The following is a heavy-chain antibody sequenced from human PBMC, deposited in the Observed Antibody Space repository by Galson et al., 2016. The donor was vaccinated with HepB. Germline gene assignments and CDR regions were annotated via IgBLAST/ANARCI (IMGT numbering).Heavy chain of an antibody. D-gene: IGHD3-9*01. Sequence: ETLSLTCTVTGDSITSNSFSWGWIRQSPGKGLEWIGNIDGSGNTYYNPSRKTRVTIAMDTSKTQFSRRLTSVTDADTAVYYCARNVLGFFDWSNHFDYWGQGTRVTVSP. J-gene: IGHJ4*02. V-gene: IGHV4-39*01. CDR2: IDGSGNT. CDR1: GDSITSNSFS. CDR3: ARNVLGFFDWSNHFDY.